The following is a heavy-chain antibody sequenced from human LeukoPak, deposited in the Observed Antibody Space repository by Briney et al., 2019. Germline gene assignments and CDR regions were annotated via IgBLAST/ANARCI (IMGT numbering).Heavy chain of an antibody. J-gene: IGHJ5*02. CDR1: GFTLSSYG. V-gene: IGHV3-30*02. CDR2: IRYDGSNK. CDR3: AKDPPSNS. Sequence: GGSLRLSCAASGFTLSSYGMHWVLQAPGKGLEWAAFIRYDGSNKYYADSVKGRFTISRDNSKNTLYLQMNSLRAEDTAVYYCAKDPPSNSWGQGTLVTVSS.